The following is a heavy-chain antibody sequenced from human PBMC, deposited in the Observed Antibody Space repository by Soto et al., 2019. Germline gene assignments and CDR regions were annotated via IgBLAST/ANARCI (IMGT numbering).Heavy chain of an antibody. J-gene: IGHJ3*02. V-gene: IGHV4-59*01. CDR2: IYYSGST. CDR3: ARWKRYYDSSGYYPPGDAFDI. CDR1: GGSISSYY. Sequence: PETLSLTCTVSGGSISSYYWSWIRQPPGKGLEWIGYIYYSGSTNYNPSLKSRVTISVDTSKNQFSLKLSSVTAADTAVYYCARWKRYYDSSGYYPPGDAFDIWGQGTMVTVSS. D-gene: IGHD3-22*01.